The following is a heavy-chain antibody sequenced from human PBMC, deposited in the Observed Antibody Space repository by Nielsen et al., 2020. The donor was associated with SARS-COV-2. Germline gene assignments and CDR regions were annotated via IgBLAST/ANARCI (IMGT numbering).Heavy chain of an antibody. CDR3: ALRPDD. J-gene: IGHJ4*02. CDR2: ISYDGSNK. Sequence: GESLKISCAASGFTFSSYVMHWVRQAPGKGLEWVAVISYDGSNKYYADSVKGRFTISRDNSKNTLYLQMNSLRAEDTAVYYCALRPDDWGQGTLVTVSS. CDR1: GFTFSSYV. D-gene: IGHD5-12*01. V-gene: IGHV3-30*03.